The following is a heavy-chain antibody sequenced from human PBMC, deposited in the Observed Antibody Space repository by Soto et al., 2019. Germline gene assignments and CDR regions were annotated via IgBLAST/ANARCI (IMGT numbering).Heavy chain of an antibody. CDR3: ARGMISTRRSPILLDP. CDR1: GFIFSAYW. J-gene: IGHJ5*02. CDR2: IRQEGSEK. Sequence: GGSLRLSCAASGFIFSAYWMSWVRQAPGKGLEWVANIRQEGSEKFYVDSVKGRFTISRDNAKNSLYLQMNSLTAEDSAVYYCARGMISTRRSPILLDPWGPGTLVTVSS. V-gene: IGHV3-7*05. D-gene: IGHD1-1*01.